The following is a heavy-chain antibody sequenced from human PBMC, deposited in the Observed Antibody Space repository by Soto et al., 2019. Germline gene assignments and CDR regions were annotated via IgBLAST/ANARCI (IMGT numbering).Heavy chain of an antibody. CDR2: IVVGSGNT. CDR1: GFTFTSSA. D-gene: IGHD5-12*01. Sequence: SVKVSCKASGFTFTSSAVQWARQARGQRLEWIGWIVVGSGNTNYAQKFQERVTITRDMSTSTAYMELSSLRSEDTAVYYCAADSTTTRSHHYYYYGMDVWGQGTTVTVSS. CDR3: AADSTTTRSHHYYYYGMDV. V-gene: IGHV1-58*01. J-gene: IGHJ6*02.